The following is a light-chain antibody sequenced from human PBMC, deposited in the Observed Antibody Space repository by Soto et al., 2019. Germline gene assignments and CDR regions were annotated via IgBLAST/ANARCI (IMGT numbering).Light chain of an antibody. Sequence: DIQMTQSPSTLSASVGDRVTITCRASQSISSNLAWYQQKPGKAPKLLIYKASGLESGVPSRFSGSGSGTELTLTITSLQPDDLATYYCQQYNTYPWTFGQGTKVEIK. V-gene: IGKV1-5*03. CDR3: QQYNTYPWT. J-gene: IGKJ1*01. CDR2: KAS. CDR1: QSISSN.